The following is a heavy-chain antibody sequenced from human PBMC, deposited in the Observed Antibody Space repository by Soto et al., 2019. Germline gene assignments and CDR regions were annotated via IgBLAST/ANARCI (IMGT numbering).Heavy chain of an antibody. J-gene: IGHJ6*02. D-gene: IGHD6-13*01. CDR1: VCSISSSSYY. CDR3: ATRVGQQLVYYYGMDV. V-gene: IGHV4-39*01. CDR2: IYYSGST. Sequence: SETLSLTCTVSVCSISSSSYYWGWIRQPPGKGLEWIGSIYYSGSTYYNPSLKSRVTISVDTSKNQFSLKLSSVTAADTAVYYCATRVGQQLVYYYGMDVWGQGTTVTVSS.